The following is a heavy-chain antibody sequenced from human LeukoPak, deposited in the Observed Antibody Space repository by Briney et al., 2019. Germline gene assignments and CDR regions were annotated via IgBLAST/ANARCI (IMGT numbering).Heavy chain of an antibody. J-gene: IGHJ4*02. D-gene: IGHD6-13*01. Sequence: GGSLRLSCAASGFTFTNAWMSWVRQAPGKGLEWVGRIKSKTDGGTTDYAAPVKGRFAISRDGSGNTLYLQMNSLRTEDTAVYYCATQQQLEHLFDYWGREPWSPSPQ. CDR1: GFTFTNAW. CDR2: IKSKTDGGTT. V-gene: IGHV3-15*01. CDR3: ATQQQLEHLFDY.